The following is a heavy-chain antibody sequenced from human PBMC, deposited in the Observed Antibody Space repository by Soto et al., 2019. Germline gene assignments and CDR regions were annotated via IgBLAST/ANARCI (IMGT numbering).Heavy chain of an antibody. CDR1: GFTFSSYA. D-gene: IGHD2-2*02. J-gene: IGHJ3*02. CDR3: AKGFEGGCSSTSCYNDAFDI. CDR2: ISGSGGST. Sequence: GGSLRLSCAASGFTFSSYAMSWVRQAPGKGLEWVSAISGSGGSTYYADSVKGRFTISRDNSKNTLYLQMNSLRAEDTAVYYCAKGFEGGCSSTSCYNDAFDIWGQGTMVTVSS. V-gene: IGHV3-23*01.